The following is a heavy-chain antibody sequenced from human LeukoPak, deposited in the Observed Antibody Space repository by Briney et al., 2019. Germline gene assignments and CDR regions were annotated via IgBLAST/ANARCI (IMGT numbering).Heavy chain of an antibody. CDR3: ARDSYDILTGYYKGGSFDY. Sequence: SVKVSCKASGGTFSSYAISWVRPAPGQGLEWMGGIIPIFGTANYAQKLQGRVTITADKSTSTAYMELSSLRSEDTAVYYCARDSYDILTGYYKGGSFDYWGQGTLVTVSS. J-gene: IGHJ4*02. V-gene: IGHV1-69*06. D-gene: IGHD3-9*01. CDR1: GGTFSSYA. CDR2: IIPIFGTA.